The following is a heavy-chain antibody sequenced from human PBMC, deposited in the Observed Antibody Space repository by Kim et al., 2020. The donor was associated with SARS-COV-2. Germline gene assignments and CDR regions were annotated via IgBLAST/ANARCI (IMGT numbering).Heavy chain of an antibody. CDR2: TYYRSKWYN. D-gene: IGHD1-26*01. CDR3: ARAENSGSYLYGGYDY. CDR1: GDSVSSNSAA. Sequence: SQTLSLSCAISGDSVSSNSAAWNWIRQSPSRGLEWLGRTYYRSKWYNDYAVSVKSRITINPDTSKNQFSLQLNSVTPEDTAVYYCARAENSGSYLYGGYDYWGQGTLVTVSS. V-gene: IGHV6-1*01. J-gene: IGHJ4*02.